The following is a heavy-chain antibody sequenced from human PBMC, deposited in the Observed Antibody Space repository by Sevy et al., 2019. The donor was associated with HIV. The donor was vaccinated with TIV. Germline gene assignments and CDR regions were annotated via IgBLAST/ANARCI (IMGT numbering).Heavy chain of an antibody. V-gene: IGHV3-73*01. CDR2: IRSKANSYAT. CDR1: GFTFSGSA. CDR3: TRQGWGSDYYYYYMDV. Sequence: GSLRLSCAASGFTFSGSAMHWVRQASGKGLEWVGRIRSKANSYATAYAASVKGRFTISRDDSKNTAYLQMNSLKTEDTAVYYCTRQGWGSDYYYYYMDVWGKGTTVTVSS. J-gene: IGHJ6*03. D-gene: IGHD7-27*01.